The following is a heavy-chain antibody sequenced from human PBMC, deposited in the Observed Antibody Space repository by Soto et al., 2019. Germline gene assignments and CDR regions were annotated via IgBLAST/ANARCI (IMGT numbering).Heavy chain of an antibody. Sequence: QVQLVESGGGVVQPGRSLRLSCAASGFTFSSYAMHWVRQAPGKGLEWVAVISYAGSNKYYADSVKGRFTISRDNSNNTLYLQMNSLRAEDTAVYYCAKSHMTTVTTVDYWGQGTLVTVSS. CDR3: AKSHMTTVTTVDY. V-gene: IGHV3-30-3*02. CDR2: ISYAGSNK. D-gene: IGHD4-17*01. CDR1: GFTFSSYA. J-gene: IGHJ4*02.